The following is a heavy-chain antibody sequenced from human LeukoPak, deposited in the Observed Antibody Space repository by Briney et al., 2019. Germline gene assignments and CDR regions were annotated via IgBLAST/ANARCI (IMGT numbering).Heavy chain of an antibody. CDR3: ARDGGVAAGRGFDY. D-gene: IGHD2-15*01. J-gene: IGHJ4*02. CDR2: IIPILGIA. V-gene: IGHV1-69*04. Sequence: VASVKVSCKASGGTFSSYAISWVRQAPGQGLEWMGRIIPILGIANYAQKFQGRVTITADKSTSTAYMELSSLRSEDTAEYYCARDGGVAAGRGFDYWGQGTLVTVSS. CDR1: GGTFSSYA.